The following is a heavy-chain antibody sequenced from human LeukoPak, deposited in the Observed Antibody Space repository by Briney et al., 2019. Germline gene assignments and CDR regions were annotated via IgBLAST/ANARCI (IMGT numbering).Heavy chain of an antibody. CDR1: GASISGYY. V-gene: IGHV4-4*07. CDR2: MYNNGST. D-gene: IGHD4-17*01. CDR3: TRDIGSGDYVFFDS. J-gene: IGHJ4*02. Sequence: SETLSLTCTVSGASISGYYWSWIRLPAGKGLEWIGRMYNNGSTNCNPSLKSRVSMSVDTSKNQFSLRLKSVTAADTAVYYCTRDIGSGDYVFFDSWGQGTRVTVSS.